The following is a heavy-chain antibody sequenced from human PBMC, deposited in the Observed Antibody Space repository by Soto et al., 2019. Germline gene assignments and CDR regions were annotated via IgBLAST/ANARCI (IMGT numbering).Heavy chain of an antibody. CDR1: GGSISSGGYY. CDR2: IFYTGST. V-gene: IGHV4-31*03. CDR3: ARDGGRYPPLAGWFDP. D-gene: IGHD3-16*01. J-gene: IGHJ5*02. Sequence: SETLSLTCTVSGGSISSGGYYWSWIRQHPGKGLEWIGYIFYTGSTSYNPSLKSRVTISRDTSKNQFSLKLSSVTAADTAVYFCARDGGRYPPLAGWFDPWGRGTLVTVSS.